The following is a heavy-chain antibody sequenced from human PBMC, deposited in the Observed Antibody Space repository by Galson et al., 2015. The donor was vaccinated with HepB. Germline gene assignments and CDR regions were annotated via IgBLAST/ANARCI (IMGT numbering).Heavy chain of an antibody. CDR1: GYTFTSYA. J-gene: IGHJ4*02. Sequence: SVKVSCKASGYTFTSYAMHWVRQAPGQRLEWMGWINAGNGNTKYSQKFQGRVTITRDTSASTAYMELSSLRSEDTAVYYCALMRIAVAGTFDLDYWGQGTLVTVSS. CDR2: INAGNGNT. CDR3: ALMRIAVAGTFDLDY. D-gene: IGHD6-19*01. V-gene: IGHV1-3*01.